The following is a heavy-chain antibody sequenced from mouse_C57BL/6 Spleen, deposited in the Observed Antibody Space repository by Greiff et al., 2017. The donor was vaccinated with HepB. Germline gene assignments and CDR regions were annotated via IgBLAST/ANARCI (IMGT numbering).Heavy chain of an antibody. CDR3: ARCDYYGSSPYYAMDY. CDR1: GYTFTSYW. D-gene: IGHD1-1*01. V-gene: IGHV1-52*01. J-gene: IGHJ4*01. Sequence: QVQLQQPGAELVRPGSSVKLSCKASGYTFTSYWMHWVKQRPIQGLEWIGNIDPSDSETHYNQKFKDKATLTVDKSSSTAYMQLSSLTSEDSAVYYCARCDYYGSSPYYAMDYWGQGTSVTVSS. CDR2: IDPSDSET.